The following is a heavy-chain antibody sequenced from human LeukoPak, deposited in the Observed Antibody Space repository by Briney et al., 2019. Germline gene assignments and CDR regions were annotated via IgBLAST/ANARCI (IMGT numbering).Heavy chain of an antibody. J-gene: IGHJ4*02. CDR1: GFTFNNSW. Sequence: GGSLRLSCAASGFTFNNSWMNWVRQAPGKGLERVANIKQDGSEKYYIDSVKGRFSISRDNTKNSLYLQINSLRADDTAVYYCARDFLFWGQGTMVAVSS. CDR3: ARDFLF. V-gene: IGHV3-7*03. CDR2: IKQDGSEK.